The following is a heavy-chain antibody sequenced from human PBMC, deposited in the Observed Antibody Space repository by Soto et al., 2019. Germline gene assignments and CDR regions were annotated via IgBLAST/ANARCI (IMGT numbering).Heavy chain of an antibody. D-gene: IGHD2-2*01. Sequence: SETLSLTCTVSGDSISGYYWNWSRQPPGKGLEWIGYIYYSGSTNYNPSLKSRVTISVDTSKNQFSLNLTSVTAADTAMYYCARHGSTEVGRFDYWGQGILVTVSS. CDR2: IYYSGST. CDR3: ARHGSTEVGRFDY. J-gene: IGHJ4*02. CDR1: GDSISGYY. V-gene: IGHV4-59*08.